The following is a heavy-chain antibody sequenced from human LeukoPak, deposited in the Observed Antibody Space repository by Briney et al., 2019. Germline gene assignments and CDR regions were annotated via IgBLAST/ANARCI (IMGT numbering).Heavy chain of an antibody. CDR2: VYYSGRT. J-gene: IGHJ4*02. Sequence: KASETLSLTCTVSGGSISSYYWSWIRQPPGKVLEWVGYVYYSGRTNYNPSLKGRVTISVHTSKNQFSLKLSSVTAADTAVYYCARRLAFDYWGLGTLVTVSS. CDR1: GGSISSYY. V-gene: IGHV4-59*13. CDR3: ARRLAFDY.